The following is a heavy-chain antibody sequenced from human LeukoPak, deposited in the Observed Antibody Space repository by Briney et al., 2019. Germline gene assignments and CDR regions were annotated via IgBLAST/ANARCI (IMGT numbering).Heavy chain of an antibody. CDR2: INHSGST. CDR1: GGSFSGYY. D-gene: IGHD3-22*01. Sequence: SETLSLTCAVYGGSFSGYYWSWIRQPPGKGLEWIGEINHSGSTNYNPSLKSRVTISVDTSKNQFSLKLSSVAAADTAVYYCATETTYSYDRSGPPPWFDPWGQGTLVTVSS. CDR3: ATETTYSYDRSGPPPWFDP. J-gene: IGHJ5*02. V-gene: IGHV4-34*01.